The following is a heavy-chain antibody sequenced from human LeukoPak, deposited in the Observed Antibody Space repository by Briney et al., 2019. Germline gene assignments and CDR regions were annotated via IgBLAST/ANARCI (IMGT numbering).Heavy chain of an antibody. D-gene: IGHD2/OR15-2a*01. V-gene: IGHV4-39*02. J-gene: IGHJ5*02. CDR2: IYYSGST. CDR1: GGSISSSSYY. CDR3: ARGPVNSSYRANWFDP. Sequence: SETLSLTCTVSGGSISSSSYYWGWIRQPPGKGLEWIGSIYYSGSTYYNPSLKSRVTISVDTSKNHFSLKLTSVTAADTAVYYCARGPVNSSYRANWFDPWGQGTLVTVSS.